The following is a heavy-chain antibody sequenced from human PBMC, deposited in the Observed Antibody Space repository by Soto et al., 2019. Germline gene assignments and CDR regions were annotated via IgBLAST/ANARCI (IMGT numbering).Heavy chain of an antibody. Sequence: EVQLVESGGGLVQPGGSLRLSCVASGFTFNDYWIHWVRQAPGKGLVWVSRLNSYGSSGYYGDSMKGRFTISRDNAKNTLYLQINSLRDEDTAVYDCARGLKYKYGMDVWGQGTTVTVSS. V-gene: IGHV3-74*01. CDR3: ARGLKYKYGMDV. CDR2: LNSYGSSG. CDR1: GFTFNDYW. J-gene: IGHJ6*02. D-gene: IGHD1-20*01.